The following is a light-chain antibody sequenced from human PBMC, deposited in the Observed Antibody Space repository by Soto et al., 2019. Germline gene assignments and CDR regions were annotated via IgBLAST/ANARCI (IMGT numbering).Light chain of an antibody. J-gene: IGKJ4*01. V-gene: IGKV3-15*01. Sequence: EIVMTQSPATLSVSPGETATLSCRASQSVAGNLAWYQQKPGQPPRLLIYGVSTRAPGVPARFSGSGSETAFSLTISSLHIEDFALYYCQQSNNWPPLTFGGGTKVEIK. CDR2: GVS. CDR1: QSVAGN. CDR3: QQSNNWPPLT.